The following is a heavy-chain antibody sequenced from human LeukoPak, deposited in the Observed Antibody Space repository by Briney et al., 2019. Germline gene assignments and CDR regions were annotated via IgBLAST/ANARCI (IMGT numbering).Heavy chain of an antibody. CDR3: ARVVGTTVTRRLANRPYYYMDV. J-gene: IGHJ6*03. CDR2: INPNSGGT. Sequence: ASVKVSCKASGYTFTGYYMHWVRQAPGQGLEWMGWINPNSGGTNYAQKFQGRVTMTRDTSISTAYMELSSLRSEDTAVYYCARVVGTTVTRRLANRPYYYMDVWGKGTTVTISS. CDR1: GYTFTGYY. D-gene: IGHD4-17*01. V-gene: IGHV1-2*02.